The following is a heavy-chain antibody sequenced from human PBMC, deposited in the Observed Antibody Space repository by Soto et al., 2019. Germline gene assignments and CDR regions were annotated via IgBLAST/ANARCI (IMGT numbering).Heavy chain of an antibody. D-gene: IGHD4-17*01. Sequence: QVQLQESGPGLVKPSETLSLTCTVSGGSISSYYWSWIRQPPGKGLEWIGYIYYSGSTNYNPSLKSRVTISVDTAKNQFSLKLSSVTAADTAVYYCARDRGGDYAFDYWGQGTLVTVSS. V-gene: IGHV4-59*01. CDR1: GGSISSYY. J-gene: IGHJ4*02. CDR3: ARDRGGDYAFDY. CDR2: IYYSGST.